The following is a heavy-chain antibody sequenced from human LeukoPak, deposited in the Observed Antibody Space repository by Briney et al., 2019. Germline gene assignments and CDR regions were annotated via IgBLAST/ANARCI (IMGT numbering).Heavy chain of an antibody. V-gene: IGHV4-30-2*01. CDR2: IYHGGNT. Sequence: AQTLSLTCAVSGGSISSSDYSWSWLRQPPGKGLEWIGYIYHGGNTYYNPSLKSRVTISVDRSKSQFSLKLTSVTAADTAVYYCARGKNGCSSTSCYAGLFDYWGQGTLVTVSS. CDR1: GGSISSSDYS. CDR3: ARGKNGCSSTSCYAGLFDY. J-gene: IGHJ4*02. D-gene: IGHD2-2*01.